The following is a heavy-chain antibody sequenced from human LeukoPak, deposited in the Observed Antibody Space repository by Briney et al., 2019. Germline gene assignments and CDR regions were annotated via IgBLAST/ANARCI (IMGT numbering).Heavy chain of an antibody. CDR1: GGPISSSF. Sequence: PSETLSLTCTVSGGPISSSFWSWIRQPPGKGLEWIGHIYYSGSTNYNPSLKSRVTVSVDTSKNQFSLKLSSVTAADTAVYSCARRGANSGSYSHFDLWGRGTLVTVSA. D-gene: IGHD1-26*01. J-gene: IGHJ2*01. V-gene: IGHV4-59*01. CDR2: IYYSGST. CDR3: ARRGANSGSYSHFDL.